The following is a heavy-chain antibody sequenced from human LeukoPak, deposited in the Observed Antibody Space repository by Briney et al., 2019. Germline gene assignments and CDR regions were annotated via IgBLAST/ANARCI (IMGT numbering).Heavy chain of an antibody. Sequence: GGPLRLSCAASGFTFSSYSMNWVRQAPGKGLEWVSSISSSSSYIYYADSVKGRFTISRDNAKNSLYLQMNSLRAEDTAVYYCASSGWRQSFDYWGQGTLVTVSS. J-gene: IGHJ4*02. CDR3: ASSGWRQSFDY. V-gene: IGHV3-21*01. CDR1: GFTFSSYS. D-gene: IGHD6-19*01. CDR2: ISSSSSYI.